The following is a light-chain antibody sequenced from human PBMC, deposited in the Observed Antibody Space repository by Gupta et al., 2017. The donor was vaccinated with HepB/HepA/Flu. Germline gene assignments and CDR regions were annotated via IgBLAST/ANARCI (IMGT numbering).Light chain of an antibody. CDR1: QSLVKSNGYTY. V-gene: IGKV2-28*01. CDR3: RQSLQSRRS. J-gene: IGKJ2*04. Sequence: DIVMTQSPLSLSVTPGEPASISCRSSQSLVKSNGYTYLEWYLQKPGQSPQLLIHLGSNRASEVPDRFSGSGSGADFTLKISRVEADDVGVYYCRQSLQSRRSFGQGTKLEIK. CDR2: LGS.